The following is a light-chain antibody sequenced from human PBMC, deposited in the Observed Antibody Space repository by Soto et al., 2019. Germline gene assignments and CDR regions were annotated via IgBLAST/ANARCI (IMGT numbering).Light chain of an antibody. CDR3: QKYDKAPLT. Sequence: DIQMTQAPSSLSASVGDRVTITCRARQDISTYLAWYQQKPGKVPNLLISAAYTLQSGVPPRFSGSGSGTDFTLTISRLHPEDVAPYYCQKYDKAPLTFGGGTKVEIK. J-gene: IGKJ4*01. CDR2: AAY. V-gene: IGKV1-27*01. CDR1: QDISTY.